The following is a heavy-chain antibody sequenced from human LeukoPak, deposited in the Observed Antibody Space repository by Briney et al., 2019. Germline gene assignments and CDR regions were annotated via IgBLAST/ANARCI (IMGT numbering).Heavy chain of an antibody. D-gene: IGHD4-17*01. CDR1: GYTFTGYY. V-gene: IGHV1-2*02. J-gene: IGHJ2*01. Sequence: GASVKVSCKASGYTFTGYYLHWVRQAPGQGLEWMGWINPNSGVTNYAQKFQGRVTMTRDTSISTAYMELSRLRPDDTAVYYCARDVNTVTGYFDLWGRGTLVTVSS. CDR2: INPNSGVT. CDR3: ARDVNTVTGYFDL.